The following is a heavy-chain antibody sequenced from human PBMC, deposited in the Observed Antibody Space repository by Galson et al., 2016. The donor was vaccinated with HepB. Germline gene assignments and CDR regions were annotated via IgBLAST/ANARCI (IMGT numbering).Heavy chain of an antibody. CDR3: ARGRCGAGCYWCLGV. V-gene: IGHV3-48*02. Sequence: SLRLSCAASGFAFNSYSMNWVRQAPGKGLEWLSCISTNGGAIYYADSVKGRFTISRDTAQNLLFLQMNSLRDEDTAAYYGARGRCGAGCYWCLGVWGQGTPVTVSS. CDR1: GFAFNSYS. D-gene: IGHD3-10*01. CDR2: ISTNGGAI. J-gene: IGHJ6*02.